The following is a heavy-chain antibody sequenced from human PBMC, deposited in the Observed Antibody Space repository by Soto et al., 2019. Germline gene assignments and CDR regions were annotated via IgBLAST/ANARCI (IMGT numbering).Heavy chain of an antibody. Sequence: QVQLVASGGGMVQPGRSLRLSCVASGFTFSNYGMHWVRQAPGKGLEWLAVISNDGSNKNYADSVKGRFTISRDNSKNMVYLQTNSLRAEDRAVYYCARYSSTTNFYYGMDVWGQGTTVTVSS. CDR3: ARYSSTTNFYYGMDV. D-gene: IGHD6-13*01. CDR1: GFTFSNYG. V-gene: IGHV3-30*03. CDR2: ISNDGSNK. J-gene: IGHJ6*02.